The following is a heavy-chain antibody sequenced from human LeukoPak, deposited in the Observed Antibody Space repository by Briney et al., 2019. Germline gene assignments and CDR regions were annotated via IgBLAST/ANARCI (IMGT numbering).Heavy chain of an antibody. D-gene: IGHD2-15*01. CDR1: GGSISSYY. Sequence: SETLSLTCTVSGGSISSYYWSWIRQAPGKGLEWIGYIYNSGSTDYNPSLKSRVTISMDTSKNQFSLKLSSVTAADTAVYYCARTASGVAWFAPWGQGTLVTVSS. CDR2: IYNSGST. CDR3: ARTASGVAWFAP. J-gene: IGHJ5*02. V-gene: IGHV4-59*01.